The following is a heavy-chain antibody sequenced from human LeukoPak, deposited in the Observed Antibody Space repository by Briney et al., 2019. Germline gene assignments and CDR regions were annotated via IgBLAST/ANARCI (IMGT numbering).Heavy chain of an antibody. V-gene: IGHV4-59*01. D-gene: IGHD3-10*01. Sequence: KASETLSLTCAVYGGSISSYYWSWIRQPPGKGLEWIGYIYYSGSTNYNPSLKSRVTISVDTSKNQFSLKLSSVTAADTAVYYCARGPPPHYYGSAYMDVWGKGTTVTVSS. CDR1: GGSISSYY. J-gene: IGHJ6*03. CDR2: IYYSGST. CDR3: ARGPPPHYYGSAYMDV.